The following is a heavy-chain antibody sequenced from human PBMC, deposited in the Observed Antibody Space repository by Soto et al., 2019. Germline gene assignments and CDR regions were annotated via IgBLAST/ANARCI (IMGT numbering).Heavy chain of an antibody. D-gene: IGHD1-1*01. J-gene: IGHJ4*02. Sequence: QVRLVQSGGEVREPGASVKVSCKSSGYSFTNYGISWVRQAPGQGLEWMGWIHGNNGDTQYAQKFRGRLSVTTDTSTDAAYMELRSLRSDDTAVYYCARDIDYNIDYWGQGTLVTVSS. CDR3: ARDIDYNIDY. CDR1: GYSFTNYG. CDR2: IHGNNGDT. V-gene: IGHV1-18*01.